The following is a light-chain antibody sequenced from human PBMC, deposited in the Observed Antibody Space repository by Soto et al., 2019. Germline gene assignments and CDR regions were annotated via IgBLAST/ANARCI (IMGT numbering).Light chain of an antibody. V-gene: IGKV3-20*01. J-gene: IGKJ4*01. CDR2: GAS. CDR3: QQYGVSQGP. CDR1: QSVSSSY. Sequence: EIFLTQSPGTLSCSRWEKATLPSRASQSVSSSYLAWYQQKPGQAPRLLIYGASNRATGIPDRFSGSGSGTDFTLTISRLEPEDFAVYYCQQYGVSQGPFGGGTKVDIK.